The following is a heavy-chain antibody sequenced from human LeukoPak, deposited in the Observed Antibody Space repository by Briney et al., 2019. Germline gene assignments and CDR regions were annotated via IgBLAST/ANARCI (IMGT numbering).Heavy chain of an antibody. J-gene: IGHJ4*02. CDR3: ARESEVVNLVGYFDY. Sequence: PGGSLRLSCAASGFTFSDYYMSWIRQAPGKGLEWISYISSSSTYTNYADSVRGRFTITRDNAKNSLYLQMNSLRAEDTAVYYCARESEVVNLVGYFDYWGQGTLVTVSS. V-gene: IGHV3-11*05. D-gene: IGHD2-15*01. CDR2: ISSSSTYT. CDR1: GFTFSDYY.